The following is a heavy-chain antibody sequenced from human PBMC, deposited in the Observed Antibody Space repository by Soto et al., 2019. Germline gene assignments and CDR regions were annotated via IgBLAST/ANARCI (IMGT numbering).Heavy chain of an antibody. Sequence: GESLNISCKGSGYSFTSYWIGWVRQMPGKGLEWMGIIYPGDSDTRYSPSFQGQVTISAEKSISTAYLQWSSLKASDTAMYYCASFSGGCYYYCGIDVWGQGTTVTVSS. J-gene: IGHJ6*02. CDR1: GYSFTSYW. D-gene: IGHD3-16*01. CDR3: ASFSGGCYYYCGIDV. CDR2: IYPGDSDT. V-gene: IGHV5-51*01.